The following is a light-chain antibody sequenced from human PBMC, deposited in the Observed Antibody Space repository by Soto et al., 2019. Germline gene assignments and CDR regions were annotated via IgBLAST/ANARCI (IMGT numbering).Light chain of an antibody. V-gene: IGKV3-15*01. CDR2: GAS. J-gene: IGKJ1*01. CDR3: QEYNTWPWT. CDR1: QSVNNN. Sequence: TLMTHSPATLSVSPGERATLSFRAIQSVNNNLAWYQQKLGQAPRVLIYGASTRATGIPARLTGSGSGTEFILTITSLQSEDSAVYYCQEYNTWPWTFGQGTKVDIK.